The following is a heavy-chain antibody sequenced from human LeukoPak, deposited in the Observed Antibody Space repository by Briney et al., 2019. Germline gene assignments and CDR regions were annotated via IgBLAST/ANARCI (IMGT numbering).Heavy chain of an antibody. CDR3: ANGGLLPGLVFIVSFDY. CDR1: GFTFSSYW. Sequence: GGSLRLSCAASGFTFSSYWMHWVRQAPGKGLVWVSRYKSDGSSTSHADSVQGRFTISRDNAKNTLYLQMNSLRAEDTAVYYCANGGLLPGLVFIVSFDYWGQGTLVTVSS. V-gene: IGHV3-74*01. CDR2: YKSDGSST. D-gene: IGHD1-26*01. J-gene: IGHJ4*02.